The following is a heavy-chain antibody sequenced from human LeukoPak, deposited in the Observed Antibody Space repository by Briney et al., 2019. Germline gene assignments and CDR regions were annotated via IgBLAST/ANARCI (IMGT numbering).Heavy chain of an antibody. CDR2: ISYVGSNK. D-gene: IGHD4-23*01. CDR3: ARDAWTTVVTVGDY. Sequence: ISYVGSNKYYADSVKGRFTISRDNSKNTLYLQMNSLRAEDTAVYYCARDAWTTVVTVGDYWGQGTLVTVSS. V-gene: IGHV3-30-3*01. J-gene: IGHJ4*02.